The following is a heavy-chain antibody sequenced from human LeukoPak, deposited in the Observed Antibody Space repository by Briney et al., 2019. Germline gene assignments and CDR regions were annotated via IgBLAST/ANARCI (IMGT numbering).Heavy chain of an antibody. J-gene: IGHJ4*02. V-gene: IGHV1-46*01. D-gene: IGHD1-20*01. CDR1: GYTFISYY. CDR3: ERHSLIGTTPFDY. Sequence: ASVKVSCKASGYTFISYYIHWVRQAPGQGLEWMGLINPSSGNTPYAQQFQGRVTMTRDTSTSTVYMELSSLRSEDTAVYYCERHSLIGTTPFDYWGQGTLVTVPS. CDR2: INPSSGNT.